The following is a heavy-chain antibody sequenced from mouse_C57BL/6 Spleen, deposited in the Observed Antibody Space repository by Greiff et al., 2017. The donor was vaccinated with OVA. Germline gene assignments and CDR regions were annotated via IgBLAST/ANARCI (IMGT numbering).Heavy chain of an antibody. D-gene: IGHD1-1*01. J-gene: IGHJ4*01. CDR3: ARSYGNAMDY. CDR1: GYTFTSYW. Sequence: QVQLQQPGAELVRPGPSVKLSCKASGYTFTSYWMHWVKQRPGQGLEWIGVIDPSDSYTNYNQKFKGKATLTVDTSSSTAYMQLSSLTSEDSAVYYCARSYGNAMDYWGQGTSVTVSS. CDR2: IDPSDSYT. V-gene: IGHV1-59*01.